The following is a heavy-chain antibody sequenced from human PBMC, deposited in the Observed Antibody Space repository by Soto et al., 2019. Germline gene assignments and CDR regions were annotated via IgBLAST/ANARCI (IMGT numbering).Heavy chain of an antibody. J-gene: IGHJ5*02. CDR3: ARWWSGSRQGFDP. Sequence: QVQLQESGPGLVKPSQTLSLTCTVSGGSISSGDYYWRWIRQHPGKGLEWIGYIYYSGSTYYNPFHMSLVTITVDTSKTQYSLKLSSVTAADTAVYYCARWWSGSRQGFDPWGQGTLVTVSS. CDR1: GGSISSGDYY. CDR2: IYYSGST. V-gene: IGHV4-31*01. D-gene: IGHD1-26*01.